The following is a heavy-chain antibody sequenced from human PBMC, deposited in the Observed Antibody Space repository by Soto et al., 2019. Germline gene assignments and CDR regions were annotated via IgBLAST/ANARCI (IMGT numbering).Heavy chain of an antibody. D-gene: IGHD3-22*01. CDR3: SKSRYYDSSGPGAFDI. CDR2: ITVSGAGT. CDR1: GFTFSTYA. J-gene: IGHJ3*02. Sequence: PGGSLRLSCEASGFTFSTYAMTWVRHAPGKGLEWVSSITVSGAGTYYADSVKGRFIISRDTSKNTVYLQMNSLGAEDTALYYCSKSRYYDSSGPGAFDIWGPGTMVTVSS. V-gene: IGHV3-23*01.